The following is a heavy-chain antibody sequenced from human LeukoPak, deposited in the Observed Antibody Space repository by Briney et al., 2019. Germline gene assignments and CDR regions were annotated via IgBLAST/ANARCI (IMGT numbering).Heavy chain of an antibody. V-gene: IGHV4-39*07. J-gene: IGHJ4*02. Sequence: SETLSLTCTVSGGSISSSSYYWGWIRQPPGKGLEWIGSIYYSGSTYYNPSLKSRVTISVDASKNQFSLKLSSVTAADTAVYYCARVRVGLIDYWGQGTLVTVSS. CDR1: GGSISSSSYY. CDR2: IYYSGST. D-gene: IGHD2-2*01. CDR3: ARVRVGLIDY.